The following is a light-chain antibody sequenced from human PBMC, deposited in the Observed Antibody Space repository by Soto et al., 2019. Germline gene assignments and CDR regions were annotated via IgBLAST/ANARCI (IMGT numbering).Light chain of an antibody. CDR3: HTWGTGIHVV. CDR1: SGPSSYA. CDR2: HNSDGSD. J-gene: IGLJ2*01. V-gene: IGLV4-69*01. Sequence: QSVLTQSPSASASLGASVKLTCTLSSGPSSYAIAWHQQQPEKGPRYLMKHNSDGSDSKGDVIPDRSSGSSSGAERYLTTAGHQAEDDDDYYCHTWGTGIHVVFGGGTKLTVL.